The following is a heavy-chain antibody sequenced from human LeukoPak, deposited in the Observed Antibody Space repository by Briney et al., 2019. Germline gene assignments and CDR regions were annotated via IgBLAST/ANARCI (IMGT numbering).Heavy chain of an antibody. V-gene: IGHV3-15*01. Sequence: PGGSLRLSCAASGVTFSNAWMSWVRQAPGKGLEWVGRIKSKTDGGTTDYAAPVKGRFTISRDDSKNTLYLQMNSLKTEDTAVYYCTTEYLDYYDSSPFDYWGQGTLVTVSS. CDR2: IKSKTDGGTT. J-gene: IGHJ4*02. D-gene: IGHD3-22*01. CDR1: GVTFSNAW. CDR3: TTEYLDYYDSSPFDY.